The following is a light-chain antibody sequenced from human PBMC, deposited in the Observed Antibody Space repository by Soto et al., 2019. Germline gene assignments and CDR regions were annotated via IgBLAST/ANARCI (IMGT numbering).Light chain of an antibody. CDR3: LLFSGGVQV. V-gene: IGLV7-43*01. CDR2: NLN. Sequence: QAVVTQEPSLTVSPGGTVTVTCSSSTGAVTSGSFPSWFQQKPGQAPRALISNLNNRHSCTPARFSGSLLGGKADLTLSGVQPEDEADYYCLLFSGGVQVFGGGTKLTVL. CDR1: TGAVTSGSF. J-gene: IGLJ3*02.